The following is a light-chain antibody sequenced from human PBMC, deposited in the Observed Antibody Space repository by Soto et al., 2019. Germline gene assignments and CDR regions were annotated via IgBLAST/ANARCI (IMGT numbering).Light chain of an antibody. V-gene: IGLV2-14*01. CDR1: SSDVGGYHY. CDR3: QSYDSSLSAVV. Sequence: QSALTQPASVSGSPGQSITISCTGSSSDVGGYHYVSWYQQYPGKAPKLVISEVSNRPSGVSHRFSGSKSGNTASLTITGLQAEDEADYYCQSYDSSLSAVVFGGVTKLTVL. CDR2: EVS. J-gene: IGLJ2*01.